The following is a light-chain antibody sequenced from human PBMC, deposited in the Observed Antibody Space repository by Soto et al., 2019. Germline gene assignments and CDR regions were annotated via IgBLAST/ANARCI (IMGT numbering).Light chain of an antibody. CDR3: SSYTSISTVV. J-gene: IGLJ2*01. CDR2: DVS. CDR1: SSDVDGYNY. V-gene: IGLV2-14*01. Sequence: QSALTQPASVSGSPGQSITISCTGTSSDVDGYNYVSWYQQHPGKAPKLMIHDVSNRPSGVSNRFSGSKSGNTASLTISGLQAEDEADYYCSSYTSISTVVFGGGTKLTVL.